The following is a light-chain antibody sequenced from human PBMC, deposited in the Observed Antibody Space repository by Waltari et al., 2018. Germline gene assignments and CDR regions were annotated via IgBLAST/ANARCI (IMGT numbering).Light chain of an antibody. CDR1: RGHISTA. J-gene: IGLJ3*02. CDR2: VNSEYSQ. Sequence: QLVLTQSPKAYAPLGASAKPPRALSRGHISTAIAGIHQQPEKGTWYLIKVNSEYSQRKGDEIPDRFSGCSFGAERYLTISSHQAEDDADYYCHTGGHGTWVFGGGTTLTVL. V-gene: IGLV4-69*01. CDR3: HTGGHGTWV.